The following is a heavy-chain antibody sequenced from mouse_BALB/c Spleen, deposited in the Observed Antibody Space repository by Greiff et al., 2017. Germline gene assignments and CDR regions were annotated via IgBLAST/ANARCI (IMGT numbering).Heavy chain of an antibody. CDR1: GYTFTDYN. Sequence: VQLQQSGPELVKPGASVKIPCKASGYTFTDYNMDWVKQSHGKSLEWIGDINPNNGGTIYNQKFKGKATLTVDKSSSTAYMELRSLTSEDTAVYYCARGRYDWYFDVWGAGTTVTVSA. CDR3: ARGRYDWYFDV. CDR2: INPNNGGT. D-gene: IGHD2-14*01. J-gene: IGHJ1*01. V-gene: IGHV1-18*01.